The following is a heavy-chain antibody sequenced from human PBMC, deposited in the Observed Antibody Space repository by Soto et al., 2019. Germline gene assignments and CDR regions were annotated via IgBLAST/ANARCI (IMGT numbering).Heavy chain of an antibody. CDR2: IFPSGTT. CDR1: GGSLSGATYS. V-gene: IGHV4-30-2*01. J-gene: IGHJ4*02. Sequence: PSETLSLTCGVSGGSLSGATYSWDWIRQTPGKGLEWIGYIFPSGTTYYNPSLRSRVTISIDVSKNQFSLSLRSLTAADTAAYYCARSREFDYWSQGTLVTVSS. CDR3: ARSREFDY.